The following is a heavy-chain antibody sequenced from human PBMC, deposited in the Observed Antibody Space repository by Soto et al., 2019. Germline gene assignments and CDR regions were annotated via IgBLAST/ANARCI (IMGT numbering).Heavy chain of an antibody. Sequence: ASVKVSCKASGGTFSSYAISWVRQAPGQGLEWMGGIIPIFGTANYAQKFQGRVTITADESTSTAYMELSSLRSEDTAVYYCARVKYYYDSSAYYYWSPWGPGTLVTVSS. CDR2: IIPIFGTA. CDR1: GGTFSSYA. D-gene: IGHD3-22*01. V-gene: IGHV1-69*13. J-gene: IGHJ5*02. CDR3: ARVKYYYDSSAYYYWSP.